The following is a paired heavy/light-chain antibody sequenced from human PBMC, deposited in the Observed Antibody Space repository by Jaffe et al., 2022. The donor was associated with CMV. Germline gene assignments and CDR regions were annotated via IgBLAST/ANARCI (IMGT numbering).Light chain of an antibody. CDR2: KAS. CDR1: QSISSW. V-gene: IGKV1-5*03. CDR3: QQYHSYSWT. J-gene: IGKJ1*01. Sequence: DIQMTQSPSTLSASVGDRVTITCRASQSISSWLAWYQQKPGKAPNLLIYKASTLESGVPSRFSGSGSGTEFSLTISSLQPDDFATYYCQQYHSYSWTFGQGTKVDIK.
Heavy chain of an antibody. V-gene: IGHV3-23*04. CDR1: GFTFNYYA. CDR2: LSASGGNT. J-gene: IGHJ4*02. CDR3: AKDFYSPFDY. Sequence: EVQLVESGGGLVQPGGSLRLSCAASGFTFNYYAMSWVRQAPGKGLEWVSGLSASGGNTYYADSVKGRFTISRDNSKDTLSLQMNSLRAEDTAVYYCAKDFYSPFDYWGQGTLVTVSS. D-gene: IGHD4-4*01.